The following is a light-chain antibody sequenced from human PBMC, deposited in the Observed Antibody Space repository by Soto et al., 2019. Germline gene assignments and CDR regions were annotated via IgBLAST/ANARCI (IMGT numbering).Light chain of an antibody. CDR1: NSNLGSGYD. CDR2: GNT. V-gene: IGLV1-40*01. Sequence: QSVLTQPPSVSGAPGQRVTISCTGSNSNLGSGYDVQWYQQLPGAAPKLLIYGNTNRPSGVPDRFSGSKSGTSASLAISGLQAEDEAEYFCQSYDNMVSPYNYVFGTGTKLTVL. J-gene: IGLJ1*01. CDR3: QSYDNMVSPYNYV.